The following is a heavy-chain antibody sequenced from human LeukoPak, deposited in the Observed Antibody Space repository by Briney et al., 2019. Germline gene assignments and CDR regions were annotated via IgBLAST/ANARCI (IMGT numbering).Heavy chain of an antibody. V-gene: IGHV3-7*05. CDR3: ARDAGQQPHDY. D-gene: IGHD6-13*01. Sequence: GGSLRLSCAASGFTFSSYWMSWVRQAPGKGLEWVANIKQDGSGKYYVDSVKGRFTISRDNAKNSLYLQMSSLRAEDTAVYYCARDAGQQPHDYWGQGTLVTVSS. CDR2: IKQDGSGK. CDR1: GFTFSSYW. J-gene: IGHJ4*02.